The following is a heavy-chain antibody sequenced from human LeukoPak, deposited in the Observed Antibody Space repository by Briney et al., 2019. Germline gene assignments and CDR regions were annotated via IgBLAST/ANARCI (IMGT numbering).Heavy chain of an antibody. J-gene: IGHJ4*02. V-gene: IGHV3-23*01. CDR2: ISGSGDNT. CDR3: AKGSYYDSSGSFYFDY. D-gene: IGHD3-22*01. Sequence: GGSLRLSCAASGVTFSSYARSWVRQAPGKGLEWVSGISGSGDNTYYADSVKGRFTISRDNSKNTLYVQVNSLGTEDTAAYYCAKGSYYDSSGSFYFDYWGEGTLVTVSS. CDR1: GVTFSSYA.